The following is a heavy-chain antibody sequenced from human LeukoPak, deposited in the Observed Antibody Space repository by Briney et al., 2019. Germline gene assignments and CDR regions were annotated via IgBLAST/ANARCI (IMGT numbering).Heavy chain of an antibody. D-gene: IGHD1-14*01. CDR1: GDSISSSSAY. CDR3: ARLNKPGWFDP. J-gene: IGHJ5*02. Sequence: SETLSLTCSVSGDSISSSSAYWGWIRQPPGKGLEWIGSIYYSGSTYYNPSLKSRLTISVDTSKNQFSLKLTSVTAADTAVYYCARLNKPGWFDPWGQGTLVTVSS. V-gene: IGHV4-39*01. CDR2: IYYSGST.